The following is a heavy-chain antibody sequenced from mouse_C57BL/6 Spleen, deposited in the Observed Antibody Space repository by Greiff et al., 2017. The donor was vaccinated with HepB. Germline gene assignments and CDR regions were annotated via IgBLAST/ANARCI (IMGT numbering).Heavy chain of an antibody. Sequence: VQLQQPGAELVRPGSSVKLSCKASGYTFTSYWMHWVKQRPIQGLEWIGNIDPSDSETHYNQKFKDKATLTVDKSSSTAYMQLSSLTSEDSAVYYCARTYYGSSPMDYWGQGTSVTVSS. CDR2: IDPSDSET. CDR3: ARTYYGSSPMDY. V-gene: IGHV1-52*01. CDR1: GYTFTSYW. J-gene: IGHJ4*01. D-gene: IGHD1-1*01.